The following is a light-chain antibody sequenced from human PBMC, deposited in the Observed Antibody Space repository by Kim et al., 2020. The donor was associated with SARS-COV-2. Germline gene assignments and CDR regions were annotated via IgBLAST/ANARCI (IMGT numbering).Light chain of an antibody. V-gene: IGKV3-15*01. Sequence: VSPGERATLSCRASQSGSSNLAWYQQKPGQAPRLLIYGASTRATGIPARFSGSGSGTEFTLTISSLQSEDFAVYYCQQYNNWLFTFGPGTKVDIK. CDR3: QQYNNWLFT. CDR2: GAS. CDR1: QSGSSN. J-gene: IGKJ3*01.